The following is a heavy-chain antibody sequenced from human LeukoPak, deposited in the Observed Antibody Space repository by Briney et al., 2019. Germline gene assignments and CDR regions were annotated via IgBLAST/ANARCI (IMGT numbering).Heavy chain of an antibody. J-gene: IGHJ4*02. D-gene: IGHD6-6*01. CDR1: GYTFTSYG. Sequence: SVKVSCKASGYTFTSYGISWVRQAPGQGLEWMGGIIPIFGTANYAQKFQGRVTITTDESTSTAYMELSSLRSEDAAVYYCARNARGRIAARPFDYWGQGTLVTVSS. CDR3: ARNARGRIAARPFDY. V-gene: IGHV1-69*05. CDR2: IIPIFGTA.